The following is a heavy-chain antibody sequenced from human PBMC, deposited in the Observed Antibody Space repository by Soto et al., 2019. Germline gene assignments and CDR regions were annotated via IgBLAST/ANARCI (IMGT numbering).Heavy chain of an antibody. Sequence: QVQLVQSGAEVKKPGYSEKVSCKASRGTFSSFTISWVRQAPGQGLEWMGGFIRVSGPAHYAQQFQGRVTLTADESSNTTYMELSSLRSADTAVYYCAKMICSGGSCYSGWFDPWGQGTLVIVAS. D-gene: IGHD2-15*01. V-gene: IGHV1-69*01. CDR2: FIRVSGPA. J-gene: IGHJ5*02. CDR1: RGTFSSFT. CDR3: AKMICSGGSCYSGWFDP.